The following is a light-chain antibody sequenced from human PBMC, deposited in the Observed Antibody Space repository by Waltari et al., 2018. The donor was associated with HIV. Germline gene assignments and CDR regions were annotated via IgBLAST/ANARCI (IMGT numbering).Light chain of an antibody. J-gene: IGLJ2*01. V-gene: IGLV2-14*03. CDR3: SSYTSSSTPRVV. CDR1: SSDVSGYNY. CDR2: DVS. Sequence: QSALTQPASVSGSPGQSITISCTGTSSDVSGYNYVSWYQQHPGKAPKLMIYDVSNRPSGVSNRFSGSKSGNTASLTISGLQAEDEADYYCSSYTSSSTPRVVFGGGTKLTVL.